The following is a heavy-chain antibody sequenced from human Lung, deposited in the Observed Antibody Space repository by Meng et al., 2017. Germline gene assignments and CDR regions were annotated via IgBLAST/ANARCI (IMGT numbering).Heavy chain of an antibody. V-gene: IGHV3-48*03. Sequence: GGSLRLSCLTSGLTFRNSEFNWVRQAPGKGLEWVSYIDESGTTRYYADSVRGRFTITRDNAENSVFLQMHSLRGEDTAVYYCVKAVTVAGHHWGQGTMVTVSS. D-gene: IGHD6-19*01. CDR1: GLTFRNSE. J-gene: IGHJ5*02. CDR3: VKAVTVAGHH. CDR2: IDESGTTR.